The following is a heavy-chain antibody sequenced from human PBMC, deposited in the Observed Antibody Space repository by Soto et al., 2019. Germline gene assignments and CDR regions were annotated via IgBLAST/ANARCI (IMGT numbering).Heavy chain of an antibody. V-gene: IGHV3-23*01. D-gene: IGHD6-6*01. Sequence: GGSLRLSCAASGFTFSSYAMSWVRQAPGKGLEWVSVISGSDDSTYYADSVKGRFTISRDNSKNTLYLQMNSLRAEDTAVYYCAKRSSSSTFDYWGQGTLLTVSS. CDR2: ISGSDDST. CDR3: AKRSSSSTFDY. J-gene: IGHJ4*02. CDR1: GFTFSSYA.